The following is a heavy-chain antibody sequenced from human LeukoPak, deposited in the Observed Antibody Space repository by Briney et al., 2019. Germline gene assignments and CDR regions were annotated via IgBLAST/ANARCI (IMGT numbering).Heavy chain of an antibody. CDR3: AKGSSGWTYNWFDP. CDR1: GFTFSSYA. Sequence: PGGSLRLSCAASGFTFSSYAMSWVRQAPGKGLEWVSAISGSGGSTYYADSVKGRFTISRDNSKNTLYLQMNSLGAEDTAVYYCAKGSSGWTYNWFDPWGQGTLVTVSS. D-gene: IGHD6-19*01. V-gene: IGHV3-23*01. CDR2: ISGSGGST. J-gene: IGHJ5*02.